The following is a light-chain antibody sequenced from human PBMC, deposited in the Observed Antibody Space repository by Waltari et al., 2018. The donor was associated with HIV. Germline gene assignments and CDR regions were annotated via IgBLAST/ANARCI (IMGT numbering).Light chain of an antibody. CDR3: SSYANKNGLYVV. CDR2: EVT. CDR1: NSDIGGYTY. J-gene: IGLJ2*01. Sequence: QSALTLPPSASGSPGQSVTISCTGTNSDIGGYTYVSWYQQPPGKAPKLVISEVTKRPSGVPGRFSGSKSGTTASLTVSGLQAEDEADYYCSSYANKNGLYVVFGGGTRLTVL. V-gene: IGLV2-8*01.